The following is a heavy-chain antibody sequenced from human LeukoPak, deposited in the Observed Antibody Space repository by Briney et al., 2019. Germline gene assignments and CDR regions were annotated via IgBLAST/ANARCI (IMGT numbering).Heavy chain of an antibody. Sequence: PGEPLRLSCAASGFPFSSYWMAWVRQAPGKGLEWVATITLDGSDSYYVDSVKGRFTVSRDNAKNSLYLQMNSLRAEDTAVFYCTTENWYVFENWGQGSLVTVSS. CDR3: TTENWYVFEN. CDR2: ITLDGSDS. V-gene: IGHV3-7*04. CDR1: GFPFSSYW. D-gene: IGHD1-1*01. J-gene: IGHJ4*02.